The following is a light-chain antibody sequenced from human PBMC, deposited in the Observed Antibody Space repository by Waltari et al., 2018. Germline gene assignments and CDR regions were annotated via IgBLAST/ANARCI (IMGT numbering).Light chain of an antibody. CDR1: SSDIGRYNY. J-gene: IGLJ2*01. CDR3: SSYGDSKI. V-gene: IGLV2-14*03. CDR2: DVT. Sequence: QSALTQPASVSGSPGKSITIPCTGTSSDIGRYNYVPWYQQHPGKAPKLMIYDVTNRPSGVSNRFSGSKSGNTASLTISGLQAEDEADYYCSSYGDSKIFGGGTKLTVL.